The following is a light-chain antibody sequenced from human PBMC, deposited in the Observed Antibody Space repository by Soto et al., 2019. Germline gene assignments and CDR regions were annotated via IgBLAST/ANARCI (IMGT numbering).Light chain of an antibody. CDR3: QQYNIYSWT. CDR2: DAS. V-gene: IGKV1-33*01. Sequence: DIQMTQSPSSLSASVGNRVTITCQASQDIATYLNWYQQKPGKAPNLLIYDASNLETGVPSRFSGGGSGTHFTFTISNLQPEDIATYYCQQYNIYSWTFGQGTKVDIK. J-gene: IGKJ1*01. CDR1: QDIATY.